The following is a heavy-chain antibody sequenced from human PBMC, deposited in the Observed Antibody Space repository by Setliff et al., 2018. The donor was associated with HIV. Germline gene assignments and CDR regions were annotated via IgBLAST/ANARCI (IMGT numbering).Heavy chain of an antibody. Sequence: SETLSLTCTVSGGSISSHYWSWIRQPPGKGLEWIGYIYYSGNTNYNPSLKSRVTISVDTSKNQLSLKLSSVTAADTATYYCASRGIVVVTMSMPDEFFVHWGHGTLVTVSS. CDR3: ASRGIVVVTMSMPDEFFVH. D-gene: IGHD2-21*02. CDR1: GGSISSHY. J-gene: IGHJ1*01. V-gene: IGHV4-59*08. CDR2: IYYSGNT.